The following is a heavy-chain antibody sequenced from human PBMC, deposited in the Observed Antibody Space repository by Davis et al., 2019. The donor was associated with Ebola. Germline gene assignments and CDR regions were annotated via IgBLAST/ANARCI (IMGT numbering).Heavy chain of an antibody. J-gene: IGHJ6*02. CDR1: GGSISSPNYY. V-gene: IGHV4-39*01. Sequence: MPGGSLRLSCTVSGGSISSPNYYWDWIRQSPGTGLEWIGSISSSQFIYYNPSLQGRVSISVDTSKNQFSLNLRSVTAADTAVFYCARRNRSESFGLHAMDVWGQGTTVTVSS. CDR2: ISSSQFI. D-gene: IGHD2/OR15-2a*01. CDR3: ARRNRSESFGLHAMDV.